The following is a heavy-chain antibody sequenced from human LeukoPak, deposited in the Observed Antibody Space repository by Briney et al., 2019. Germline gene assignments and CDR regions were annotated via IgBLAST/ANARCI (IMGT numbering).Heavy chain of an antibody. CDR3: TTDPSKLRFLEWLVLPLEAFDI. J-gene: IGHJ3*02. CDR2: IKSKTDGGTT. V-gene: IGHV3-15*01. Sequence: GGSLRLSCAASGFTFSNAWMSWVRQAPGKGLEWVGRIKSKTDGGTTDYAAPVKGRFTISRDDSKNTLYLQMNSLKTEDTAVYYCTTDPSKLRFLEWLVLPLEAFDIWGQGTMVTVSS. D-gene: IGHD3-3*01. CDR1: GFTFSNAW.